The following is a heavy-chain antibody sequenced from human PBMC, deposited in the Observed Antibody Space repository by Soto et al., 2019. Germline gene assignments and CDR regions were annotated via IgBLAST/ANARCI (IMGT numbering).Heavy chain of an antibody. CDR1: GGSISSYY. Sequence: SETLSLTCTVSGGSISSYYGGWFRQPPGKGLEWIGYIYYSGSTTYHPSLKSRVTISVDRSKNQFSLKLSSVTAADTAVYYCAGSGYYHNSGMDVWGQGTTVTVSS. CDR2: IYYSGST. CDR3: AGSGYYHNSGMDV. V-gene: IGHV4-59*12. D-gene: IGHD3-22*01. J-gene: IGHJ6*02.